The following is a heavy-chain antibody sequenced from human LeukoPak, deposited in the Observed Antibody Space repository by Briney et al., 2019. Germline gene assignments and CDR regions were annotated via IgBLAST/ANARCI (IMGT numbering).Heavy chain of an antibody. CDR1: GYTFTSYY. Sequence: ASVTVSCKASGYTFTSYYMHWVRQAPGQGLEWMGIINPSGGSTSYAQKFQGRVTMTRDTSTSTVYMELSSLRSEDTAVYYCARGCDSSGYYVEHFDYWGQGTLVTVSS. V-gene: IGHV1-46*01. J-gene: IGHJ4*02. D-gene: IGHD3-22*01. CDR2: INPSGGST. CDR3: ARGCDSSGYYVEHFDY.